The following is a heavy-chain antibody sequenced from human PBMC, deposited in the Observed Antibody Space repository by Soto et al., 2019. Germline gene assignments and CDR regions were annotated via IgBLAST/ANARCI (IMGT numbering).Heavy chain of an antibody. Sequence: SETLSLTCAVSGGSISSSNWWSWVRQPPGKGLEWIGEIYHSGSTNYNPSLRSRVTISVDTSKNQFSLKLNSVTAADTAVYYCATGIGYSYGPPGYWGQGTRVTVSS. V-gene: IGHV4-4*02. CDR2: IYHSGST. CDR1: GGSISSSNW. CDR3: ATGIGYSYGPPGY. J-gene: IGHJ4*02. D-gene: IGHD5-18*01.